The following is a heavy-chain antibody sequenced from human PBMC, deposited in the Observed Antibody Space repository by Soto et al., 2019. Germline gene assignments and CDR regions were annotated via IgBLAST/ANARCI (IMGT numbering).Heavy chain of an antibody. J-gene: IGHJ4*02. D-gene: IGHD3-22*01. CDR1: GGNFFDYA. Sequence: QVQLVQSGAEVKKPGSSVRVSCEASGGNFFDYAFSWVRQAPGQGLEWMGGIIPIIATADYAQKFQGRVTITADESTRTAYMEVTSLTSEDTAVYFCAGTYDTSSDYPYYFDYWGQGTPVTVSS. CDR2: IIPIIATA. V-gene: IGHV1-69*01. CDR3: AGTYDTSSDYPYYFDY.